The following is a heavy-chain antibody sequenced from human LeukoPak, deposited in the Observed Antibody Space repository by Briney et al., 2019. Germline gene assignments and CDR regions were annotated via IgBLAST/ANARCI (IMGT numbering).Heavy chain of an antibody. V-gene: IGHV3-23*01. J-gene: IGHJ4*02. CDR1: GFTFNNYA. CDR2: ISGSGGST. CDR3: ASLDYFDSSDYGDY. Sequence: GGSLRLSCAASGFTFNNYAMSWVRQAPGKGLEWVSAISGSGGSTYYTDSVTGRFTISRDNSKNTLYLQMNSLRADDTALYYCASLDYFDSSDYGDYWGQGTLVSVSS. D-gene: IGHD3-22*01.